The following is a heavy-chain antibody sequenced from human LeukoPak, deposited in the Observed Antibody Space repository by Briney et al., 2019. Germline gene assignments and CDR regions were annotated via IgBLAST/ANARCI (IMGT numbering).Heavy chain of an antibody. V-gene: IGHV4-61*02. CDR2: IYTSGST. Sequence: SETLSLTCTVSGGSISSGSYYWSWIRQPAGKGLEWIGRIYTSGSTNYNPSLKSRVTISVDTSKNQFSLKLSSVTAADTAVYYCARDWGAYYDSSGRYYYGMDVWGQGTTVTVSS. J-gene: IGHJ6*02. CDR3: ARDWGAYYDSSGRYYYGMDV. CDR1: GGSISSGSYY. D-gene: IGHD3-22*01.